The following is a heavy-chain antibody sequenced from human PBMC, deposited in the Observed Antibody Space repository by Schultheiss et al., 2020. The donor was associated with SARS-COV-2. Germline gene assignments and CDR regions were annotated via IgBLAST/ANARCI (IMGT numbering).Heavy chain of an antibody. CDR2: ISSSSSYI. D-gene: IGHD3-22*01. CDR3: ARVYYDSSGYDY. CDR1: GFTFSSYA. J-gene: IGHJ4*02. V-gene: IGHV3-21*01. Sequence: GESLKISCAASGFTFSSYAMSWVRQAPGKGLEWVSSISSSSSYIYYADSVKGRFTISRDNAKNSLYLQMNSLRAEDTAVYYCARVYYDSSGYDYWGQGTLVTVSS.